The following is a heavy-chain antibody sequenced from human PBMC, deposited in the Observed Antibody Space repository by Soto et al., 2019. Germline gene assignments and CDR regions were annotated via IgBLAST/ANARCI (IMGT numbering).Heavy chain of an antibody. CDR2: IYYSGST. J-gene: IGHJ4*02. CDR1: GGSISSYY. D-gene: IGHD1-26*01. V-gene: IGHV4-59*01. Sequence: QVQLQESGPGLVKPSETLSLTCTVSGGSISSYYWSWIRQPPGKGLEWIGNIYYSGSTNYNPSLKRRVTISIDTSKNQFCLKLSSVTAADTAVYYCARLWMGGELYFDYWGQGTLVTVSS. CDR3: ARLWMGGELYFDY.